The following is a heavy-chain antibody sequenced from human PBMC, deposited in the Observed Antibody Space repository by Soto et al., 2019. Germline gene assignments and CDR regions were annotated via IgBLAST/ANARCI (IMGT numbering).Heavy chain of an antibody. V-gene: IGHV4-4*02. CDR2: IYHSGST. Sequence: SETLSLTCAVSGGSISSSNWWSWVRQPPGKGLEWIGEIYHSGSTNYNPSLKSRVTISVDKSKNQFSLKLSSVTAADTAVYYCARVSFVFALGAPYYYYYGMDVWGQGTTVTVSS. CDR1: GGSISSSNW. J-gene: IGHJ6*02. D-gene: IGHD6-13*01. CDR3: ARVSFVFALGAPYYYYYGMDV.